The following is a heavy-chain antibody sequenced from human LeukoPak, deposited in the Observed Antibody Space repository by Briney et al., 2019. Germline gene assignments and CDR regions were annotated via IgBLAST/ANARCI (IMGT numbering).Heavy chain of an antibody. Sequence: GASVKVSCKASGYTFTSYDINWGRLATGQGLEWMGWMNPNSGNTGYTQKFQGRVTMTRNTSISTAYMELSSLRSEDTAVYYCVRGRGNGRPENYFDYWGQGTLVTVSS. CDR1: GYTFTSYD. CDR3: VRGRGNGRPENYFDY. D-gene: IGHD2-8*01. CDR2: MNPNSGNT. J-gene: IGHJ4*02. V-gene: IGHV1-8*01.